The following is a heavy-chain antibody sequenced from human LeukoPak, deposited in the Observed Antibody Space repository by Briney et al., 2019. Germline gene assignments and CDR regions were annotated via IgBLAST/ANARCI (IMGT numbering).Heavy chain of an antibody. CDR2: ISGSGGST. J-gene: IGHJ3*02. Sequence: GGSLRLSCAASGFTFSSYAMSWVRQAPGKGLEWVSAISGSGGSTYYADSVKGRFTISRDNSKNTLYLQMNSLRAEDTAVCYCARDRGYYYDSPLAFDIWGQGTMVTVSS. D-gene: IGHD3-22*01. CDR1: GFTFSSYA. CDR3: ARDRGYYYDSPLAFDI. V-gene: IGHV3-23*01.